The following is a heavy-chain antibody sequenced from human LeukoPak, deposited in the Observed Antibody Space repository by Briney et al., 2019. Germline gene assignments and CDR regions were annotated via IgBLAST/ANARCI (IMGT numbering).Heavy chain of an antibody. J-gene: IGHJ4*02. CDR2: ISDNGGRK. CDR1: GFTFSTYT. V-gene: IGHV3-23*01. Sequence: GGSLRLSCAASGFTFSTYTMAWVRQAPGGGLERVSGISDNGGRKNYADSVKGRFAISRDCSKSKLYLQMNSLRGEDPAVYYCAKDFGRNLGGPGYWGRGTLVIVSS. CDR3: AKDFGRNLGGPGY. D-gene: IGHD3-10*01.